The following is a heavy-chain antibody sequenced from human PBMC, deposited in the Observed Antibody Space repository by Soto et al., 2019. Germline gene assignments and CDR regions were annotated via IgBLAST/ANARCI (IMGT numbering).Heavy chain of an antibody. D-gene: IGHD6-13*01. Sequence: GGSLRLSCSASGFIFSNYVMYWVRQAPGKELEYVSGISQNGDETYYPDSVKGRFTISRDNSKNTLYLQMSSLRAEETAVYYCVRGGSSWPRYYDYWGQGTLVTVSS. V-gene: IGHV3-64D*08. CDR2: ISQNGDET. CDR1: GFIFSNYV. CDR3: VRGGSSWPRYYDY. J-gene: IGHJ4*02.